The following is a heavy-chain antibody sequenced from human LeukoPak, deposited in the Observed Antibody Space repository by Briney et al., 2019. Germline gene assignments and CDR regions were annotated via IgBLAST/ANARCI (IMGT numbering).Heavy chain of an antibody. CDR2: MNPNSGNT. J-gene: IGHJ4*02. CDR1: GYTFTSYD. V-gene: IGHV1-8*01. CDR3: ARGKSVNGVLRFLGWLSSQSPFDY. D-gene: IGHD3-3*01. Sequence: ASVKVSCKASGYTFTSYDINWVRQATGQGLEWMGWMNPNSGNTGYAQKFQGRVTMTRNTSISTAYMELSSLRSEDTAVYYCARGKSVNGVLRFLGWLSSQSPFDYWGQGTLVTVSS.